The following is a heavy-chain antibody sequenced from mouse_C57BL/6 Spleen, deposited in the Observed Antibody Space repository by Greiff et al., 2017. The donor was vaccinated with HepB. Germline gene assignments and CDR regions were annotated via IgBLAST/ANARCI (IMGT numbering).Heavy chain of an antibody. CDR1: GYTFTDYY. J-gene: IGHJ2*01. CDR2: INPNNGGT. D-gene: IGHD1-1*01. V-gene: IGHV1-26*01. Sequence: VQLQQSGPELVKPGASVKISCKASGYTFTDYYMNWVKQSHGKSLEWIGDINPNNGGTSYNQKFKGKATLTVDKSSSTAYMELRSLTSEDSAVYYWAGFITTALDYWGQGTTLTVSS. CDR3: AGFITTALDY.